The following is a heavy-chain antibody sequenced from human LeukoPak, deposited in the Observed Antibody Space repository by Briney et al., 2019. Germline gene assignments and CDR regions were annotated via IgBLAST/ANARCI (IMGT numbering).Heavy chain of an antibody. Sequence: GGSLRLSCAASGFTFSSYSMNWVRQAPGKGLEWVSSISSSSSYIYYAGSVKGRFTISRDNAKNSLYLQMNSLRAEDTAVYYCARWGIAVAGFDYWGQGTLVTVSS. CDR2: ISSSSSYI. V-gene: IGHV3-21*01. J-gene: IGHJ4*02. CDR3: ARWGIAVAGFDY. CDR1: GFTFSSYS. D-gene: IGHD6-19*01.